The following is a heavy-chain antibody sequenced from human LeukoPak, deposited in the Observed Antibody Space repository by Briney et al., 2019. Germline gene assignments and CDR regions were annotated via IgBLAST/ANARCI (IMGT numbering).Heavy chain of an antibody. CDR2: LKQDGSEK. D-gene: IGHD3-10*01. Sequence: PGGSLRLSCAASGFTISSYWMSWVRQAPGKGLEWVANLKQDGSEKYYVASVKGRFTISRDNAKNSLYLQMNSLRAEDTAVYYCARATYGSGSYFAVNLDYWRQGTLVTVSS. CDR1: GFTISSYW. J-gene: IGHJ4*02. V-gene: IGHV3-7*01. CDR3: ARATYGSGSYFAVNLDY.